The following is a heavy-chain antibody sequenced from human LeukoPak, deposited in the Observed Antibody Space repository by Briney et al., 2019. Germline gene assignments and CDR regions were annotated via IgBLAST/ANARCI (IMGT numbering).Heavy chain of an antibody. D-gene: IGHD2-15*01. CDR1: GFTVSSNY. V-gene: IGHV3-53*01. Sequence: GGSLRLSCAASGFTVSSNYMSWVRQAPGKGLEWVSVIYSGGSTYYADSVKGRFTISRDNSKNTLYLQMNSLRAEDTAVYYCARSGLPGYCSGGSCCPAYWYFDLWGRGTLVTVSS. CDR2: IYSGGST. CDR3: ARSGLPGYCSGGSCCPAYWYFDL. J-gene: IGHJ2*01.